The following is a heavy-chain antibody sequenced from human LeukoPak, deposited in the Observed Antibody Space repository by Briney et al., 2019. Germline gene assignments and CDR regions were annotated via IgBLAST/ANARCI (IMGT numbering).Heavy chain of an antibody. CDR3: AKDQYYGSGSYYISDY. CDR2: ISGSGGST. CDR1: GFTFSSYA. V-gene: IGHV3-23*01. D-gene: IGHD3-10*01. Sequence: GGSLRLSCAASGFTFSSYAMSWVRQAPGKGLEWVSAISGSGGSTYYADSVEGRFTISRDNSKNTLYLQMNSLRAEDTAVYYCAKDQYYGSGSYYISDYWGQGTLVTVSS. J-gene: IGHJ4*02.